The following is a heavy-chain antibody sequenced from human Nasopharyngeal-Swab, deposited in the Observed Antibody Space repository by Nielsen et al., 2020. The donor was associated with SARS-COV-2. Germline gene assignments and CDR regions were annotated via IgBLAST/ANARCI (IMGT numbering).Heavy chain of an antibody. CDR1: GYSFTNYW. V-gene: IGHV5-51*01. CDR3: ARRWVGATTEVFFDY. D-gene: IGHD1-26*01. J-gene: IGHJ4*02. CDR2: IYPGDSDT. Sequence: GESLKISCKGSGYSFTNYWIGWVRQMPGKGLEWMGIIYPGDSDTRYSPSFQGQVTISADKSISTAYLQWSSLKASDTAMYYCARRWVGATTEVFFDYWGQGTLVTVSS.